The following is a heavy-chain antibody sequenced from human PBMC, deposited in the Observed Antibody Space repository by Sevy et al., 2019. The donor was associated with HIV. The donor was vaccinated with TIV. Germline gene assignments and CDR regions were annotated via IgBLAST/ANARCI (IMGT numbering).Heavy chain of an antibody. CDR1: GFTFSNAW. CDR2: IKSKTDGGTT. V-gene: IGHV3-15*01. Sequence: GGSVRLSCAASGFTFSNAWMSWVRQAPGKGLEWVGRIKSKTDGGTTDYAAPVKGRFTISRDDSKNTLYLQMNSLKTEDTAVYYCTTELSEWLPLDYWGQGTLVTVSS. D-gene: IGHD6-19*01. J-gene: IGHJ4*02. CDR3: TTELSEWLPLDY.